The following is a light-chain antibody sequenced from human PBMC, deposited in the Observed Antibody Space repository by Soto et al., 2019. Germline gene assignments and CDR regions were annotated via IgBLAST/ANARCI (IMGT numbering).Light chain of an antibody. CDR2: DAS. J-gene: IGKJ1*01. V-gene: IGKV1-5*01. Sequence: DIQMTQSPSTLSASVGDRVTITCRASQSINIWLAWYQQKAGKAPKLLIYDASTLESGVPSRFSGSGSRTEFTLTISSLQPDDFATYYCQEYNSWRGEWTFGQGTKVEIQ. CDR1: QSINIW. CDR3: QEYNSWRGEWT.